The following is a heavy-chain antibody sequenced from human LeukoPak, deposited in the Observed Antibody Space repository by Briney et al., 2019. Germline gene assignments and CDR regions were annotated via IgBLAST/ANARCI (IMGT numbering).Heavy chain of an antibody. CDR3: ARAAPGEIAAALDY. D-gene: IGHD6-13*01. J-gene: IGHJ4*02. CDR2: IWYDGSIK. CDR1: RFTFSSYG. Sequence: GGSLRLSCAASRFTFSSYGMHWVRQAPGKGLEWVAVIWYDGSIKDYADSAKGRSTISRDNSKNTLYLQMNSLRVEDTALYYCARAAPGEIAAALDYWGQGTLVTVSS. V-gene: IGHV3-33*01.